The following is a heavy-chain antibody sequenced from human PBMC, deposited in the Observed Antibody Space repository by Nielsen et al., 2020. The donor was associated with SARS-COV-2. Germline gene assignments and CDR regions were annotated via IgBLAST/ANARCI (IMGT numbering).Heavy chain of an antibody. Sequence: GESLKNSCAASGFTFSSYSMNWVRQAPGKGLEWVSYISSSSSTIYYADSVKGRFTISRDNAKNSLYLQMNSLRDEDTAVYYCARMYRSGSYSLAYYYYGMDVWGQGTTVTVSS. CDR3: ARMYRSGSYSLAYYYYGMDV. CDR1: GFTFSSYS. CDR2: ISSSSSTI. V-gene: IGHV3-48*02. J-gene: IGHJ6*02. D-gene: IGHD3-10*01.